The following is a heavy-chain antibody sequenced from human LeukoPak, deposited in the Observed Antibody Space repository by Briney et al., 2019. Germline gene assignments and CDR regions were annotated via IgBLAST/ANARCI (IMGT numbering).Heavy chain of an antibody. CDR1: GYTYTGYY. CDR3: ARGDAPLRYFDWFHPRGAFDI. D-gene: IGHD3-9*01. CDR2: INPNSGGT. Sequence: GASVKVSCKASGYTYTGYYMHWVRQAPGQGLEWMGRINPNSGGTNYAQKFQGRVTMTRDTSISTAYMELSRLRSDDTAVCYCARGDAPLRYFDWFHPRGAFDIWGQGTMVTVSS. J-gene: IGHJ3*02. V-gene: IGHV1-2*06.